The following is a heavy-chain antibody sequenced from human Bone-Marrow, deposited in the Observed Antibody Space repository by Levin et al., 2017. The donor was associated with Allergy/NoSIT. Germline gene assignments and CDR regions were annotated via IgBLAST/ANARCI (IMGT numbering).Heavy chain of an antibody. V-gene: IGHV3-48*03. CDR1: GFTFENSQ. CDR3: ATSKRPAYYTLDY. J-gene: IGHJ4*02. CDR2: IGSTGGAI. Sequence: PGGSLRLSCAVAGFTFENSQMMWVRQAPGKGLQWISYIGSTGGAIFYADSVKGRFTVSRDNAKNLLYLQMNNLRDDDTALYYCATSKRPAYYTLDYWGQGTLVAVSS. D-gene: IGHD3/OR15-3a*01.